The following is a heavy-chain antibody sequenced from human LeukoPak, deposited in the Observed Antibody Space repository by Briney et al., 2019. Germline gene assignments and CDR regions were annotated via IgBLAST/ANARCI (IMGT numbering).Heavy chain of an antibody. D-gene: IGHD3-22*01. CDR1: GFTFSDYY. V-gene: IGHV3-11*01. CDR2: ISSSGSTI. J-gene: IGHJ4*02. CDR3: ARDRVRYYDSSGSFDY. Sequence: PGGSLRLSCAASGFTFSDYYMSWTRQAPGKGLEWVSYISSSGSTIYYADSVKGRFTISRDNAKNSLYLQMNSLRAEDTAVYYCARDRVRYYDSSGSFDYWGQGTLVTVSS.